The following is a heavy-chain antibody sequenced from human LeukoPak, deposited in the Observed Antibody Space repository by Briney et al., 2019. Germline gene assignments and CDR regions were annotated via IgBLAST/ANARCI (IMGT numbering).Heavy chain of an antibody. D-gene: IGHD1-26*01. Sequence: SETLSLTCAVSGYSISSGYYWGWIRQPPGKGLEWIGSIYHSGSTYYNPSLKSRVTISVDTSKNQLSLKLSSVTAADMAVYYCAREGGSYFSAPFDYWGQGTLVTVSS. CDR1: GYSISSGYY. V-gene: IGHV4-38-2*02. J-gene: IGHJ4*02. CDR2: IYHSGST. CDR3: AREGGSYFSAPFDY.